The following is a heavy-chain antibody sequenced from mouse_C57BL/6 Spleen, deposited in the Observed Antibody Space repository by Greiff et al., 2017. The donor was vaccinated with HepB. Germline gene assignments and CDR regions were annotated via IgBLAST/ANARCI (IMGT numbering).Heavy chain of an antibody. CDR1: GFTFSDYY. CDR2: INYDGSST. Sequence: EVKLVESEGGLVQPGSSMKLSCTASGFTFSDYYMAWVRQVPEKGLEWVANINYDGSSTYYLDSLKSRFIISRDNAKNILYLQMSSLKSEDTATYYCARERELGRGFAYWGQGTLVTVSA. CDR3: ARERELGRGFAY. V-gene: IGHV5-16*01. J-gene: IGHJ3*01. D-gene: IGHD4-1*01.